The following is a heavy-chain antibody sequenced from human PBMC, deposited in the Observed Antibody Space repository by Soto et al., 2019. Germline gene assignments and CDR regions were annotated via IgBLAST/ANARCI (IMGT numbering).Heavy chain of an antibody. D-gene: IGHD5-12*01. CDR1: GGSISSYY. V-gene: IGHV4-59*01. Sequence: SETLSLTCTASGGSISSYYWSWIRQPPGKGLEWIGYIYYSGSTNYNPSLKSRVTISVDTSKNQFSLKLSSVTAADTAVYYCARDRLIDGYNYHDYWGQGTLVTVSS. CDR2: IYYSGST. J-gene: IGHJ4*02. CDR3: ARDRLIDGYNYHDY.